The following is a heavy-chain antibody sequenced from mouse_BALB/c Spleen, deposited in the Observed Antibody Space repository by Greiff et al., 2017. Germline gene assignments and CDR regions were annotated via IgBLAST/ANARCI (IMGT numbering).Heavy chain of an antibody. D-gene: IGHD2-1*01. V-gene: IGHV1-54*01. J-gene: IGHJ2*01. CDR2: INPGSGGT. CDR3: ARSPLPGYFDY. Sequence: VKLQESGAELVRPGTSVKVSCKASGYAFTNYLIEWVKQRPGQGLEWIGVINPGSGGTNYNEKFKGKATLTADKSSSTAYMQLSSLTSDDSAVYFCARSPLPGYFDYWGQGTTLTVSS. CDR1: GYAFTNYL.